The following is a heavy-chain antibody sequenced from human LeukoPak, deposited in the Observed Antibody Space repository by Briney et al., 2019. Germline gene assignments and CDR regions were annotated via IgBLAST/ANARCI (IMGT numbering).Heavy chain of an antibody. CDR1: GGAITSGGYS. V-gene: IGHV4-30-2*01. CDR3: ARSRQGSGLLNY. Sequence: SETLSLTCTVSGGAITSGGYSWNWIRQPPGKGLEWIGCIYDRGPTYYNPSLKSRITISVDRPKNQFFLNVTSVTAADTAVYYCARSRQGSGLLNYWGQGNLVAVSS. J-gene: IGHJ4*02. CDR2: IYDRGPT. D-gene: IGHD3-10*01.